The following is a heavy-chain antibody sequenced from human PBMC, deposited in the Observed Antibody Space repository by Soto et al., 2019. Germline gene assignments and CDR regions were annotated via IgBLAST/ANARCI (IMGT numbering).Heavy chain of an antibody. CDR2: ISFDGTYT. CDR1: GFTFRNYA. D-gene: IGHD4-17*01. J-gene: IGHJ4*02. CDR3: ARDEGRALTKGYYFDT. Sequence: QVQLVESGGGVVQPGRSLRLSCAASGFTFRNYAMHWVRQTPGKGLEWMTIISFDGTYTDYADSVKGRFTISRDNSKKTLSLQLNGLRPEDAGVYFCARDEGRALTKGYYFDTWGQGTLVTVSS. V-gene: IGHV3-30-3*01.